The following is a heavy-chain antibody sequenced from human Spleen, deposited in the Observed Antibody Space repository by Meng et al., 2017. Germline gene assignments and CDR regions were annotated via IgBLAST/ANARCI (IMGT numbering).Heavy chain of an antibody. Sequence: GSLRLSCTVSGGSISSYYWSWIRQPPGKGLEWIGYIYYSGSTNYNPSLKSRVTISVDTSKNQFSLKLSSVTAADTAVYYCARDYNLDTAMVPSGFDYWGQGTLVTVSS. CDR2: IYYSGST. CDR3: ARDYNLDTAMVPSGFDY. J-gene: IGHJ4*02. V-gene: IGHV4-59*01. CDR1: GGSISSYY. D-gene: IGHD5-18*01.